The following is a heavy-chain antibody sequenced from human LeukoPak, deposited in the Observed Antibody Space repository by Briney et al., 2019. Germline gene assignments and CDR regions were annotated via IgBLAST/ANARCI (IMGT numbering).Heavy chain of an antibody. V-gene: IGHV1-2*02. D-gene: IGHD3-10*01. J-gene: IGHJ4*02. CDR2: INPNSGGT. CDR3: ASGDSTMVRGAPYYFDY. Sequence: ASVKVSCKASGYTFTGYYIHWVRQAPGQGLEWMGWINPNSGGTNYAQKFQGRVTMTRETSISTAYMELSRLKSDDTAMYYCASGDSTMVRGAPYYFDYWGQGTLVTVSS. CDR1: GYTFTGYY.